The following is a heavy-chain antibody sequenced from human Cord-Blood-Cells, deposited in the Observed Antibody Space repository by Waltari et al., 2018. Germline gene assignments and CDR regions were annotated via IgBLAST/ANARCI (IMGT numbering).Heavy chain of an antibody. V-gene: IGHV4-34*01. D-gene: IGHD2-2*02. Sequence: QVQLQQWGAGLLKPSETLSLTCAVYGGSFSGYYWSWIRQPPGKGLEWSGEINHSGSTNNNPSLKSRVTISVDTSKNQFSLKLSSVTAADTAVYYCARVPYCSSTSCYSENWFDPWGQGTLVTVSS. CDR1: GGSFSGYY. CDR3: ARVPYCSSTSCYSENWFDP. J-gene: IGHJ5*02. CDR2: INHSGST.